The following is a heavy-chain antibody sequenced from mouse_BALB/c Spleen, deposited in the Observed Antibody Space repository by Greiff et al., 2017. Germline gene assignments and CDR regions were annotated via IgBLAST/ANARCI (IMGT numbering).Heavy chain of an antibody. J-gene: IGHJ1*01. V-gene: IGHV3-6*02. CDR3: ARDHRLYYYGSSLYWYFDV. CDR1: GYSITSGYY. CDR2: ISYDGSN. Sequence: EVKLQESGPGLVKPSQSLSLTCSVTGYSITSGYYWNWIRQFPGNKLEWMGYISYDGSNNYNPSLKNRISITRDTSKNQFFLKLNSVTTEDTATYYCARDHRLYYYGSSLYWYFDVWGAGTTVTVSS. D-gene: IGHD1-1*01.